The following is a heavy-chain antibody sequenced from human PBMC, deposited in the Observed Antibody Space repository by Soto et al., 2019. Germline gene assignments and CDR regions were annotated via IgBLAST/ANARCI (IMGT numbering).Heavy chain of an antibody. D-gene: IGHD3-3*01. CDR2: ISSSSSYI. V-gene: IGHV3-21*01. Sequence: KPGGSLRLSCAASGFTFSSYRMNWVRQAPGKGLEWVSFISSSSSYISYADSVKGRFTTSRDNARNSLYLQMNSLRAEDTAVYYCASPDSWSGYSWVYWGQGSLVTVSS. CDR1: GFTFSSYR. J-gene: IGHJ4*02. CDR3: ASPDSWSGYSWVY.